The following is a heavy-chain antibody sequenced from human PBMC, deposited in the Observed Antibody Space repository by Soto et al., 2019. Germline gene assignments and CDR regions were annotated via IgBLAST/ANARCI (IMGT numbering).Heavy chain of an antibody. D-gene: IGHD3-10*01. CDR3: ARVNYYGSGSYTPVGFDY. CDR2: IYYSGST. J-gene: IGHJ4*02. CDR1: GGSISSGGYY. V-gene: IGHV4-61*08. Sequence: SETLSLTCTVSGGSISSGGYYWNWIRQHPGKGLEWIGYIYYSGSTNYNPSLKSRVTISVDTSKNQFSLKLSSVTAADTAVYYCARVNYYGSGSYTPVGFDYWGQGTLVTVSS.